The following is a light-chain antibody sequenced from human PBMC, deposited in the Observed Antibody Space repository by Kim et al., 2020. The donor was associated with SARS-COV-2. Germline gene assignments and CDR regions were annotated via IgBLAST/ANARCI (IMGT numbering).Light chain of an antibody. CDR2: GAS. V-gene: IGKV3-15*01. CDR1: QSVSSN. CDR3: QQYSNWWT. J-gene: IGKJ1*01. Sequence: SGSPGESATLSCRASQSVSSNLAWYQQKPGQAPMLLIYGASTRATGIPARFSGSGSGTEFTLTISSLQSEDFAVYYCQQYSNWWTFGQGTKVDIK.